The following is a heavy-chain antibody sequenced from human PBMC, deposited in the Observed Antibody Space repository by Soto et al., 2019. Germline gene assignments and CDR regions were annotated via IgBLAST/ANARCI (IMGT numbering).Heavy chain of an antibody. J-gene: IGHJ4*02. V-gene: IGHV1-69*13. Sequence: SVKVSCKASGGSFGKSAINWVRQTPGQGLEWLGGFIPVYRTLNYAQKFQGRVTITADESTGTAYMTLSSLASDDTAVYYCAPGVSWIGYFTVDSWGQGTRVTVSS. CDR1: GGSFGKSA. CDR3: APGVSWIGYFTVDS. CDR2: FIPVYRTL. D-gene: IGHD3-3*01.